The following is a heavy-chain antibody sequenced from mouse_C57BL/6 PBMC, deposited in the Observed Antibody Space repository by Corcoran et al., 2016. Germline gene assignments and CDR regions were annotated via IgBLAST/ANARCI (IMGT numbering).Heavy chain of an antibody. V-gene: IGHV9-3*01. CDR1: GYTFTTYG. D-gene: IGHD4-1*01. J-gene: IGHJ2*01. CDR3: AREGGTGTFDY. Sequence: QIQLVQSGPELKKPGETVKISCKASGYTFTTYGMSWVKQAPGKGLKWMGWINTYSGVPTYADDFKGRFAFSLETSASTAYLQINNLKNEDTATYFCAREGGTGTFDYWGQGTTLTVSS. CDR2: INTYSGVP.